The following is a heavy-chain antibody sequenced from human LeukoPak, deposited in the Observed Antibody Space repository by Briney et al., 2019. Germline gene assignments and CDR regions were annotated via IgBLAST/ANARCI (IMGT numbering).Heavy chain of an antibody. V-gene: IGHV3-33*01. CDR3: ARDRGQSYFDY. D-gene: IGHD3-10*01. CDR1: GFTFRYYG. CDR2: IYYDGSNQ. Sequence: PGRSLRLSCATSGFTFRYYGMHWARQAPGKGLEWVAIIYYDGSNQYYADSVKGRFTISRDNSKNTLYLQLNSLRAEDTAMYYCARDRGQSYFDYWGQGTLVTVSS. J-gene: IGHJ4*02.